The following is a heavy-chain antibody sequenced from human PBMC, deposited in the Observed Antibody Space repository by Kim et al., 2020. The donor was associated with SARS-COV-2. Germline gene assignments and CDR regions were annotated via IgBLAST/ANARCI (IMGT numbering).Heavy chain of an antibody. Sequence: SESLSLTCTVSGGSVSSGSYYWSWIRQPPGKGLEWIGYIYYSGSTNYNPSLKSRVTISVDTSKNQFSLKLSSVTAADTAVYYCARKTKVDTDMGTGHYYYYYGMDVWGQGTTVTVSS. J-gene: IGHJ6*02. D-gene: IGHD5-18*01. CDR3: ARKTKVDTDMGTGHYYYYYGMDV. CDR2: IYYSGST. CDR1: GGSVSSGSYY. V-gene: IGHV4-61*01.